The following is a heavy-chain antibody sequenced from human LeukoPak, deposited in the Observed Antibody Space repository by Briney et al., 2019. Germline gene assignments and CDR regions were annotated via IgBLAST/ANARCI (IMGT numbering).Heavy chain of an antibody. D-gene: IGHD3/OR15-3a*01. V-gene: IGHV4-30-2*01. CDR2: IYHSGST. CDR3: ARDVGLGIPVFDY. Sequence: SETLSLTCAVSGGSISSGGYSWSWIRQPPGKGLEWIGYIYHSGSTYYNPSLKSRVTISVDRSKNQFSLKLSSVTAADTAVYYCARDVGLGIPVFDYWGQGALVTVSS. J-gene: IGHJ4*02. CDR1: GGSISSGGYS.